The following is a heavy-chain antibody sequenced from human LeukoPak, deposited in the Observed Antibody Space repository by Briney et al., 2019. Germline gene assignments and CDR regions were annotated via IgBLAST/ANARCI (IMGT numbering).Heavy chain of an antibody. D-gene: IGHD6-13*01. CDR3: ARVAYSSSWDAFDI. Sequence: PSETLSLTCSVSGYSISSGYDWGWIRQPPGKGLEGIGSISHTGSTYYNPSLKRRVTISVDTSKNQFSLKLSSVTAADTAFYYCARVAYSSSWDAFDIWGQGTMLTVSS. CDR1: GYSISSGYD. V-gene: IGHV4-38-2*02. J-gene: IGHJ3*02. CDR2: ISHTGST.